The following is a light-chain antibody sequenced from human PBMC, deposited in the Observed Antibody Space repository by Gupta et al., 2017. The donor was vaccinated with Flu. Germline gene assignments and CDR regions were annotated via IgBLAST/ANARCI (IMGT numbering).Light chain of an antibody. CDR1: GSINTL. J-gene: IGKJ1*01. Sequence: PATLSVSPGQSTTRSCSASGSINTLVGWYQKPAGEPTSLLNYGASSRARGAPGMFSSSCSATEFITTSTRQPSEYSAVYCQQQDKYSWTFGQGTKVEIK. CDR2: GAS. CDR3: QQQDKYSWT. V-gene: IGKV3D-15*01.